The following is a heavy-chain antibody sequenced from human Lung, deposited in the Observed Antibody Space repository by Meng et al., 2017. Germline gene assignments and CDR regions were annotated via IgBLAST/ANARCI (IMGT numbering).Heavy chain of an antibody. J-gene: IGHJ4*02. Sequence: QVQLQQWGGGLLKPSEPLSLTCGVSGGSFSDYYWSWIRQPPGKGLEWIGEINHSGSTNYNPSLESRATISVDTSQNNLSLKLSSVTAADSAVYYCARGPTTMAHDFDYWGQGTLVTVSS. D-gene: IGHD4-11*01. CDR2: INHSGST. CDR1: GGSFSDYY. CDR3: ARGPTTMAHDFDY. V-gene: IGHV4-34*01.